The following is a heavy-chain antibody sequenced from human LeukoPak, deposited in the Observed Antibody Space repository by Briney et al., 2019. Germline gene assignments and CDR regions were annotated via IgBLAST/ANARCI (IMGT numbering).Heavy chain of an antibody. D-gene: IGHD6-13*01. J-gene: IGHJ4*02. Sequence: ASVKVSCKASGYTFTINGISWVRQAPGRGLEWMGWISASSGDTIYAEKFHGRVTLTRDTSTGTAYMELNSLTYDDTAVYYCARDRWYAFDYWGQGTLVTVSS. CDR3: ARDRWYAFDY. CDR2: ISASSGDT. CDR1: GYTFTING. V-gene: IGHV1-18*01.